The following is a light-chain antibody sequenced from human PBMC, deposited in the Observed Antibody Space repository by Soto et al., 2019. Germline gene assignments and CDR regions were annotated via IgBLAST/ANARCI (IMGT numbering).Light chain of an antibody. CDR1: TSDVGGYNY. J-gene: IGLJ1*01. Sequence: QSVLTQPASVSGSPGQSIAISCTGTTSDVGGYNYVSWYQQHPGKAPKLMIYEVSNRPSGVSNRFSGSKSGNMASLTISGLQTEDEADYSCASYTSSSSYVFGTGTKVTVL. CDR2: EVS. V-gene: IGLV2-14*01. CDR3: ASYTSSSSYV.